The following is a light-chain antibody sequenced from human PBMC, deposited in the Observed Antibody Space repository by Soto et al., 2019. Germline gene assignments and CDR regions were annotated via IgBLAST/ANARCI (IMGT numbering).Light chain of an antibody. Sequence: EIVMTHSPATLSVSPCERATLSFRASQSVSSNLAWYQQKPGQAPRLLIYDASSRATGIPDRFSGGGSGTDFTLTISRLEPEDFAVYYCQQFSSYPLTFGGGTKVDI. J-gene: IGKJ4*01. CDR2: DAS. V-gene: IGKV3-20*01. CDR1: QSVSSN. CDR3: QQFSSYPLT.